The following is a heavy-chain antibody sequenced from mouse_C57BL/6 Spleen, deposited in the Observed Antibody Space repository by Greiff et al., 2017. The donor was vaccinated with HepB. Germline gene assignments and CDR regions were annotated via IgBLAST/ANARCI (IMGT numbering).Heavy chain of an antibody. J-gene: IGHJ4*01. CDR1: GFTFSSYG. V-gene: IGHV5-6*01. D-gene: IGHD3-1*01. CDR3: ARHGATEGYYAMDY. Sequence: EVKLVESGGDLVKPGGSLKLSCAASGFTFSSYGMSLVRHTPDKRLEWVATISSGGSYTYYPDSVKGRFTISRDNAKNPLYLQMSSLKSEDTAMYYCARHGATEGYYAMDYWGQGTSVTVSS. CDR2: ISSGGSYT.